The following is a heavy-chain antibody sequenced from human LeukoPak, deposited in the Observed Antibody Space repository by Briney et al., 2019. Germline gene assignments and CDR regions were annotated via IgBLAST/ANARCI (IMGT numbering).Heavy chain of an antibody. CDR2: INHSGST. V-gene: IGHV4-34*01. CDR1: GGSFSVYY. CDR3: ARGTPEYSSSWYLYYYYYYMDV. Sequence: SETLSLTCAVYGGSFSVYYWSWIRQPPGKGLEWIGEINHSGSTNYNPSLKSRVTISVDTSKNQFSLKLSSVTAADTAVYYCARGTPEYSSSWYLYYYYYYMDVWGKGTTVTVSS. D-gene: IGHD6-13*01. J-gene: IGHJ6*03.